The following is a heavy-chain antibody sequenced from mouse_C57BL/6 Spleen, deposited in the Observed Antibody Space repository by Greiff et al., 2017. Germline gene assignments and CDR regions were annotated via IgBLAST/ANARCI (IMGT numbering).Heavy chain of an antibody. Sequence: VQLQQSGPGLVQPSQSLSITCTVSGFSLTSYGVHWVRQSPGKGLEWLGVIWSGGSTDYNAAFISRLSISKDNSKSQVFFKMNSLQADDTAIYYCARDYEYDGGYFDYWGQGTTLTVSS. CDR3: ARDYEYDGGYFDY. D-gene: IGHD2-4*01. J-gene: IGHJ2*01. CDR2: IWSGGST. CDR1: GFSLTSYG. V-gene: IGHV2-2*01.